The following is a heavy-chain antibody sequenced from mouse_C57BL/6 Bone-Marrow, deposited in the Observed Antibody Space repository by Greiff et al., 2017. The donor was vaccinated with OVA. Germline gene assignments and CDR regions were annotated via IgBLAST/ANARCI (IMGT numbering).Heavy chain of an antibody. CDR2: ISSGGSYT. J-gene: IGHJ1*03. D-gene: IGHD1-1*01. CDR1: GFTFSSYG. CDR3: ARHRGTTGGFDV. V-gene: IGHV5-6*01. Sequence: EVKLVESGGDLVKPGGSLKLSCAASGFTFSSYGMSWVRQTPDKRLEWVATISSGGSYTYYPDSVKGRFTISRDNAKNTLYLQMSSLKSEDTAMYYCARHRGTTGGFDVWGTGTTVTVSS.